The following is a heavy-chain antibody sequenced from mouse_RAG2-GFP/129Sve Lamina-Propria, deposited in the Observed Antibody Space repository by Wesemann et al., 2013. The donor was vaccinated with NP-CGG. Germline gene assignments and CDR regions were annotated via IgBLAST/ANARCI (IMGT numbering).Heavy chain of an antibody. CDR3: ARSDGNYWFAY. V-gene: IGHV1-69*02. CDR2: IDPSDSYT. D-gene: IGHD2-1*01. J-gene: IGHJ3*01. CDR1: GYTFTSYW. Sequence: QVQLQQPGAELVKPGASVKMSCKASGYTFTSYWITWVKQRPGQGLEWIGEIDPSDSYTNYNQKFKGKATLTVDKSSSTAYMQLSSLTSEDSAVYYCARSDGNYWFAYWGQGTLVTVSA.